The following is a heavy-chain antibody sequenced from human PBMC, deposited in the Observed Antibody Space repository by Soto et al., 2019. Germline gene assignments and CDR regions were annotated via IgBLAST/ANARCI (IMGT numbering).Heavy chain of an antibody. D-gene: IGHD6-13*01. J-gene: IGHJ6*02. Sequence: SVKVSCKASGFXFTSSAVQWVRQARGQRLEWIGWIVVGSGDTNSAQKFQERVTITRDMSTSTAYIELSSLRSEDTAVYYCAATIIAAVGTGYYYGMDVWGQGTTVTVSS. V-gene: IGHV1-58*01. CDR3: AATIIAAVGTGYYYGMDV. CDR1: GFXFTSSA. CDR2: IVVGSGDT.